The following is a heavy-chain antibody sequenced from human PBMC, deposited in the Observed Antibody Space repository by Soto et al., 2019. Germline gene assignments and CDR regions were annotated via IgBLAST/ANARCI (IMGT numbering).Heavy chain of an antibody. V-gene: IGHV1-69*13. CDR2: IISIFGSS. CDR1: GGTFSRYA. CDR3: ARLLKGATAWFDP. Sequence: ASVKVSCKASGGTFSRYAINWGRKGPGKELEWLGGIISIFGSSIYAQKFHGRVTISADESTSTAYIVLSSLRSEDTAVYYCARLLKGATAWFDPWGQGTLVTVSS. J-gene: IGHJ5*02. D-gene: IGHD1-26*01.